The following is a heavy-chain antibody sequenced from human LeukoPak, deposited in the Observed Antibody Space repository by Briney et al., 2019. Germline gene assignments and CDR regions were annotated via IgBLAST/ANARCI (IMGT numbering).Heavy chain of an antibody. CDR3: ARDPRASPHYYDSSGYPAKPFDY. V-gene: IGHV1-46*01. CDR1: GYTFTSYY. Sequence: ASVKVSCKASGYTFTSYYMHWVRQAPGQGLEWMGIINPSGGSTSYAQKFQGRVTMTRDTSTSTVYMELSSLRSEDTAVYYCARDPRASPHYYDSSGYPAKPFDYWGQGTLVTVSS. CDR2: INPSGGST. D-gene: IGHD3-22*01. J-gene: IGHJ4*02.